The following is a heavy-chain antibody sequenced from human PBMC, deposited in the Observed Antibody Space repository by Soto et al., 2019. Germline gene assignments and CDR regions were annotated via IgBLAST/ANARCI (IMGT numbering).Heavy chain of an antibody. V-gene: IGHV4-59*08. CDR1: RDSIITDY. Sequence: XXTLSLTCTVSRDSIITDYWSWIRQSPGKGLXWIGFXYYGGSNNYNXXIKSRLTXXADKTKKQFSLKMRSVTAADTAVYYCAKNWNWGSLVHWGQGTMVAVS. CDR2: XYYGGSN. J-gene: IGHJ4*02. CDR3: AKNWNWGSLVH. D-gene: IGHD7-27*01.